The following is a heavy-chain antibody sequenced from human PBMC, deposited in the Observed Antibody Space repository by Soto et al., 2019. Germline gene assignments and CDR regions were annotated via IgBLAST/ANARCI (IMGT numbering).Heavy chain of an antibody. CDR3: AKDAIMVSSTFNYFDH. CDR1: GFTFSSYS. V-gene: IGHV3-23*01. Sequence: HPGGSLRLSCAASGFTFSSYSMNWVRQAPGKGLEWVSAISGSGGYTAYADSVKGRFAISRDNSKNTMYLQMNSLRAEDTAVYYCAKDAIMVSSTFNYFDHWGQGALVTVSS. CDR2: ISGSGGYT. J-gene: IGHJ4*02. D-gene: IGHD2-8*01.